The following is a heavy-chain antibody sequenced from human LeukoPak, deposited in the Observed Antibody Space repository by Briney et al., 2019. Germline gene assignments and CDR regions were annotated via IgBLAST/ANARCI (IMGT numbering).Heavy chain of an antibody. CDR1: GFTLSSYS. V-gene: IGHV3-48*02. J-gene: IGHJ5*02. Sequence: GGSLRLSCVVSGFTLSSYSMNWVRQPPGKGLECVAHISRSGENVQYADSVKGRFTISRDITKNSLYLQMNSLRDEDTAVYYCATSSNAPGNHWGQGTLVTVSS. CDR2: ISRSGENV. CDR3: ATSSNAPGNH. D-gene: IGHD2-2*01.